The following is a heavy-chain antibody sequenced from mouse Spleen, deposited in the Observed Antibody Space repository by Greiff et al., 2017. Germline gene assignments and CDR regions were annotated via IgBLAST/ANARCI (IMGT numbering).Heavy chain of an antibody. CDR3: ARSGESDYYGSKSGWYFDV. J-gene: IGHJ1*01. D-gene: IGHD1-1*01. CDR2: IDPANGNT. V-gene: IGHV14-3*01. CDR1: GFNIKNTY. Sequence: EVQLQQSVAELVRPGASVKLSCTASGFNIKNTYMHWVKQRPEQGLEWIGRIDPANGNTKYAPKFQGKATITADTSSNTAYLQLSSLTSEDTAIYYCARSGESDYYGSKSGWYFDVWGAGTTVTVSS.